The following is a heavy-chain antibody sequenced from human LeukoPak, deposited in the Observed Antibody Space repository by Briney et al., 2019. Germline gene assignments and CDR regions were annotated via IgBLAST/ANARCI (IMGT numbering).Heavy chain of an antibody. J-gene: IGHJ4*02. Sequence: GGSLRLSCAASGFTFSSYSMNWVRQAPGKGLEWVSSISSSGSYIYYADSVKGRFTISRDNAKNSLYLQMNSLRAEDTAVYYCAGYCSGGSCYDWGQGTLVTVSS. CDR3: AGYCSGGSCYD. V-gene: IGHV3-21*01. CDR2: ISSSGSYI. CDR1: GFTFSSYS. D-gene: IGHD2-15*01.